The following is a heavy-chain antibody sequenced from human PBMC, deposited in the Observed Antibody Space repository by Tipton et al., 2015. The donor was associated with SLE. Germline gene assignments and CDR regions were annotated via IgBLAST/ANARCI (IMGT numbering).Heavy chain of an antibody. CDR2: TYYRSKWYN. D-gene: IGHD1-26*01. V-gene: IGHV6-1*01. J-gene: IGHJ3*02. Sequence: PSRGLEWLGRTYYRSKWYNDYAVSVKSRITINPDTSKNQFSLQLNSVTPEDTAVYYCAGDRSTWDDAFDIWGQGTMVTVSS. CDR3: AGDRSTWDDAFDI.